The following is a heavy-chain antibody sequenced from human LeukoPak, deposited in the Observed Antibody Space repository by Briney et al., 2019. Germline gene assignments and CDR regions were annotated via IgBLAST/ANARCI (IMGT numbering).Heavy chain of an antibody. CDR1: GYTFTSYG. V-gene: IGHV1-18*01. D-gene: IGHD4-23*01. CDR2: ISAYNGNT. CDR3: ARYGGNYLLLYYGMDV. Sequence: PAASVKVSCKASGYTFTSYGISWVRQAPGQGLEWMGWISAYNGNTNYAQKLQGRVTMTTDTSTSTAYMELRSLRSDDTAVYYCARYGGNYLLLYYGMDVWGQGTTVTVPS. J-gene: IGHJ6*02.